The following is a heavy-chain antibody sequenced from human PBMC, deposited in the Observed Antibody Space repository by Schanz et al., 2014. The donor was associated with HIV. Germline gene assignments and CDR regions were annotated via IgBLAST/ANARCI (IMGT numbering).Heavy chain of an antibody. CDR3: AIRTPMISFGAFDI. Sequence: EVQLLESGGGLVQPGGSLRLSCAVSGFTITSYGMSWFRQAPGKGLEWVSTISAGVGTASYADSVKGRFTISRDNSKKMLFLQMNRLRAEDTAVYYCAIRTPMISFGAFDIWGRGTMVTVSS. CDR1: GFTITSYG. V-gene: IGHV3-23*01. D-gene: IGHD3-16*01. CDR2: ISAGVGTA. J-gene: IGHJ3*02.